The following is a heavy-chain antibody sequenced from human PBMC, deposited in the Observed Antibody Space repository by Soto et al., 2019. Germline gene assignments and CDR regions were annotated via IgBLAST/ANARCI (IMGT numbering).Heavy chain of an antibody. CDR3: ARYGYYDSFDY. CDR1: GYSISSVYY. CDR2: IYHSGIT. D-gene: IGHD3-22*01. Sequence: LSLTCAVSGYSISSVYYWGWIRQPPGKGLEWIGSIYHSGITHYNPSLKSRVTTSVDTSKNQFSLKLGSVTAADTAVYYCARYGYYDSFDYWGQGTLVTVSS. J-gene: IGHJ4*02. V-gene: IGHV4-38-2*01.